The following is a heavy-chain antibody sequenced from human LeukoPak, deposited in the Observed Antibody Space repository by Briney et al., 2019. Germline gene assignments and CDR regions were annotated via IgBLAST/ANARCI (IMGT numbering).Heavy chain of an antibody. D-gene: IGHD6-6*01. V-gene: IGHV4-34*01. CDR1: GGSFSGYY. CDR3: AYSSSSLSFDY. CDR2: INHSGST. Sequence: SETLSLTCAVYGGSFSGYYWSWIRQPPGKGLEWIGEINHSGSTNYNPSLKSRVTISVDTSKNQFSLKLSSLTAADTAVYYCAYSSSSLSFDYWGQGTLVTVSS. J-gene: IGHJ4*02.